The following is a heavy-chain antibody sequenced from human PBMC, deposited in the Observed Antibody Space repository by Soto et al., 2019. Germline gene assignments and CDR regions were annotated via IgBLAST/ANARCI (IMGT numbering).Heavy chain of an antibody. CDR3: ARGSQSPYYYDSSGYYYWFDP. CDR1: GGSISSGDYY. Sequence: SETLSLTCTVPGGSISSGDYYWSWIRQPPGKGLEWIGYIYYGGSTYYNPSLKSRVTISVDTSKNQFSLKLSSVTAADTAVYYCARGSQSPYYYDSSGYYYWFDPWGQGTLVTVSS. CDR2: IYYGGST. V-gene: IGHV4-30-4*01. D-gene: IGHD3-22*01. J-gene: IGHJ5*02.